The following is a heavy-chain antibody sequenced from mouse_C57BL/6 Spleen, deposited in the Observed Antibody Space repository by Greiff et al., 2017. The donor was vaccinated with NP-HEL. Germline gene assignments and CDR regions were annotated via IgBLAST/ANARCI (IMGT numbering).Heavy chain of an antibody. D-gene: IGHD1-1*01. CDR1: GYAFSSSW. V-gene: IGHV1-82*01. CDR3: ASTRGYGSTSWFAY. CDR2: IYPGDGDT. J-gene: IGHJ3*01. Sequence: QVQLQQSGPELVKPGASVKISCKASGYAFSSSWMNWVKQRPGKGLEWIGRIYPGDGDTNYNGKFKGKATLTADKSSSTNYMQLSSLTSEDSAVYYCASTRGYGSTSWFAYWGQGTLVTVAA.